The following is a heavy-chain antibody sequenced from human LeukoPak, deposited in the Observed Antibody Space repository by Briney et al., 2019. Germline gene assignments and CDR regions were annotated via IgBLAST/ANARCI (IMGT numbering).Heavy chain of an antibody. CDR2: IYPGDSDT. V-gene: IGHV5-51*01. J-gene: IGHJ4*02. Sequence: KGGESLKISCKGSGYSFTSYWIGWVRQMPGKGLEWMGIIYPGDSDTRYSPSFQGQVTISADKSISTAYLQWSSPKASDTAMYYCARQDYDILTGHPIHDYWGQGTLVTVSS. CDR3: ARQDYDILTGHPIHDY. D-gene: IGHD3-9*01. CDR1: GYSFTSYW.